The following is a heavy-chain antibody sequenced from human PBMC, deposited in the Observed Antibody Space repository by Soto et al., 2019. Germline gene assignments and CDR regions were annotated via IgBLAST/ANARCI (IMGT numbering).Heavy chain of an antibody. CDR1: GFTFSNCA. Sequence: GGSLRLSFAASGFTFSNCAMTWVRQAPGKGLEGVSVIGYSRGGGITYYADSVTCRFTIARDNSRNTLYLQMSSLRAEDTAVYYCASRGRYYGLDXWGQGTTFTVS. CDR3: ASRGRYYGLDX. J-gene: IGHJ6*02. D-gene: IGHD3-10*01. V-gene: IGHV3-23*01. CDR2: IGYSRGGGIT.